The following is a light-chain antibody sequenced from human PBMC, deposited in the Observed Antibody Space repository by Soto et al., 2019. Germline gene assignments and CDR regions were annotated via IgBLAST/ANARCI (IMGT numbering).Light chain of an antibody. CDR3: HQYGILPFT. CDR1: QSVGTTY. CDR2: GAS. Sequence: TQSPGTLSLSQGERATLSXRASQSVGTTYLGWYQQKPGQAPRLLIYGASSRATGIPDRFSGSGSGTECTLAISRLEPEDFAVYYCHQYGILPFTFGGGTKVEIK. J-gene: IGKJ4*01. V-gene: IGKV3-20*01.